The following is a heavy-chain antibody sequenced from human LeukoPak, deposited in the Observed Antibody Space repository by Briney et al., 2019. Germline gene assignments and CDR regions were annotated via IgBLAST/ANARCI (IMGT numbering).Heavy chain of an antibody. CDR2: IYHSGST. D-gene: IGHD3-10*01. CDR1: GGSISSSNW. CDR3: ARGKGDATDLIWFGELLSNNWFDP. V-gene: IGHV4-4*02. Sequence: PSETLSLTCAVSGGSISSSNWWSWVRPPPGKGLEWIGEIYHSGSTNYNPSLKSRVTISVDKSKNQFSLKLSSVTAADTAVYYCARGKGDATDLIWFGELLSNNWFDPWGQGTLVTVSS. J-gene: IGHJ5*02.